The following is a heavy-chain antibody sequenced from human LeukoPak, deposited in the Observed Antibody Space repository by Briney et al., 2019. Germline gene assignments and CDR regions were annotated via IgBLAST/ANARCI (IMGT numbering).Heavy chain of an antibody. CDR1: GYTFTSYW. J-gene: IGHJ5*02. V-gene: IGHV5-51*01. CDR3: ARHSRGYSYGYSWFDP. D-gene: IGHD5-18*01. CDR2: IHPGDSDT. Sequence: PGGSLKISCKGSGYTFTSYWIGWVRQMPGKGLEYMGIIHPGDSDTRYSPSFQGQVTISVDRSSSTAYLQWSRLKASDTAMYYCARHSRGYSYGYSWFDPWGQGTLVTVSS.